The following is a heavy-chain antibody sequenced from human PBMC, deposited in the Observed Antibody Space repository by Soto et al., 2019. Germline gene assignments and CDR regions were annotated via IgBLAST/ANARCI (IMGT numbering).Heavy chain of an antibody. V-gene: IGHV3-23*01. J-gene: IGHJ4*02. CDR2: ISGSGGST. CDR3: ARAPDYYDSSGQDY. CDR1: GFTFSSYA. D-gene: IGHD3-22*01. Sequence: GGSLRLSCAASGFTFSSYAMSWVRQAPGKGLEWVSAISGSGGSTYYADSVKGRFTISRDNSKNTLYLQMNSLRAEDTAVYYCARAPDYYDSSGQDYRGQGTLVPLA.